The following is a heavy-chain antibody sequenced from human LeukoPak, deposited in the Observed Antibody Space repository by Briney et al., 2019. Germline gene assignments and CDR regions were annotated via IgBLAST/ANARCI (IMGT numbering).Heavy chain of an antibody. Sequence: GGSLRLSCAASGFTFSSYGMHWVRQAPGQGLEWVSFISYDGGNKYYADSVKGRFTISRDNSKNTLYLQMNSLRADDTAVYYCAKSAPYCSGGGCYSMGWYYYGMDVWGKGTTVTVSS. J-gene: IGHJ6*04. CDR2: ISYDGGNK. D-gene: IGHD2-15*01. CDR3: AKSAPYCSGGGCYSMGWYYYGMDV. V-gene: IGHV3-30*18. CDR1: GFTFSSYG.